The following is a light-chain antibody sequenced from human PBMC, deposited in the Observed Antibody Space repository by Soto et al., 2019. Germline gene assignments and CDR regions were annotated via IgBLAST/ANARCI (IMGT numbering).Light chain of an antibody. CDR1: QSVRSNF. CDR3: QQYAGSPRT. J-gene: IGKJ2*01. Sequence: EIVLKQSPGTLSLYPGDTATLSCRDSQSVRSNFLAWYQHKPGQAPRLLIHDAYSRATGIPDRFSGSGSDRDFTLTISRLEPKDFAVYYCQQYAGSPRTFGQGTKVDIK. V-gene: IGKV3-20*01. CDR2: DAY.